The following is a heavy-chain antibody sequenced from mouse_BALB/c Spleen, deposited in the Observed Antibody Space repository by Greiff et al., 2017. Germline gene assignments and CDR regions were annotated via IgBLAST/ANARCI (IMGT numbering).Heavy chain of an antibody. V-gene: IGHV5-17*02. D-gene: IGHD2-1*01. J-gene: IGHJ1*01. CDR3: ARWDSYGNGYFDV. CDR1: GFTFSSFG. CDR2: ISSGSSTI. Sequence: EVKVVESGGGLVKPGGSLKLSCAASGFTFSSFGMHWVRQAPEKGLEWVAYISSGSSTIYYADTVKGRFTISRDNPKNTLFLQMTSLRSEDTAMYYCARWDSYGNGYFDVWGAGTTVTVSS.